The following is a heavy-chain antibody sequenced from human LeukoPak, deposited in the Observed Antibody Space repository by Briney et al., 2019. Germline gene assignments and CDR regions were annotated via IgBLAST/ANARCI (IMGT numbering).Heavy chain of an antibody. CDR3: AGGGYCSSTSCPGGFDY. CDR2: ISSSSSYI. V-gene: IGHV3-21*04. J-gene: IGHJ4*02. CDR1: GFTFSSYS. Sequence: GGSLRLSCAASGFTFSSYSMNWVRQAPGKGLEWVSSISSSSSYIYYADAVKGRFTISRDNSKNTLYLKMNSLRAEDTAVYYCAGGGYCSSTSCPGGFDYWGQGTLVTVSS. D-gene: IGHD2-2*01.